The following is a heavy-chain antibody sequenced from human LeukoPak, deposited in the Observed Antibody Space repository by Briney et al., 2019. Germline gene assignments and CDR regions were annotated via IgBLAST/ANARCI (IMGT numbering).Heavy chain of an antibody. CDR1: GFTFSSYA. V-gene: IGHV3-23*01. D-gene: IGHD1-14*01. Sequence: QAGGSLRLSCAASGFTFSSYAMSWVRQAPGKGLEWISAISGSGGSTYYADSVKGRFTISRDNSKNTLYLQMNSLRAEDTAVYYCAKVRGLRRNHDAFDIWGQGTMVTVSS. CDR2: ISGSGGST. CDR3: AKVRGLRRNHDAFDI. J-gene: IGHJ3*02.